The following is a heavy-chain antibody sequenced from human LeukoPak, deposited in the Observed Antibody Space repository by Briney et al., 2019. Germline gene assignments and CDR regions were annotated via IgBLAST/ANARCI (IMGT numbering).Heavy chain of an antibody. V-gene: IGHV3-74*01. Sequence: GGSLRLSCAASGFTFSSYWMHWVRRAPGKGLVWVSRINSDGSSTTYADSVKGRFTISRDNAKNTLYPQMNSLRAEDTAVYYCAREEAITIFGVDYNWFDPWGQGTLVTVSS. CDR1: GFTFSSYW. CDR2: INSDGSST. D-gene: IGHD3-3*01. J-gene: IGHJ5*02. CDR3: AREEAITIFGVDYNWFDP.